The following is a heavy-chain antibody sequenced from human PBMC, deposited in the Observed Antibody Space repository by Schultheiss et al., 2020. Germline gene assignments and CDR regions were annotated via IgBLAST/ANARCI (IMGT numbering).Heavy chain of an antibody. CDR3: AKIRGYYDSSGYYPSDY. J-gene: IGHJ4*02. CDR1: GFTFSSYA. V-gene: IGHV3-30*18. D-gene: IGHD3-22*01. Sequence: GESLKISCAASGFTFSSYAMSWVRQAPGKGLEWVAVISYDGSNKYYADSVKGRFTISRDNSKNTLYLQMNSLRAEDTAVYYCAKIRGYYDSSGYYPSDYWGQGTLVTVSS. CDR2: ISYDGSNK.